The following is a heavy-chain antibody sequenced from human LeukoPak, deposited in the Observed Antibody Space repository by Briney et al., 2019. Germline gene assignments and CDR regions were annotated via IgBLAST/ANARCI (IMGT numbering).Heavy chain of an antibody. V-gene: IGHV3-74*01. Sequence: GGSLRLSCAASGFTVSSNYMSWVRQAPGKGLVWVSRINTDGSSTSYADSVKGRFTISRDNAKNTLYLQMNSLRAEDTAVYYCARAASFIGAFDIWGQGTMVTVSS. CDR2: INTDGSST. CDR3: ARAASFIGAFDI. D-gene: IGHD2-2*01. J-gene: IGHJ3*02. CDR1: GFTVSSNY.